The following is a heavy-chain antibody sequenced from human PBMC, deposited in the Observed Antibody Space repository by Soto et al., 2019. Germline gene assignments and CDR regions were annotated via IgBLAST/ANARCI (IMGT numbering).Heavy chain of an antibody. CDR3: VTMVRGVIFDF. Sequence: PGESLKISCKASGYTFSNSWIGWVRQMPGKGLEWMGIVYPGDSETRYSPSFQGQVTISADTPISTAYLQWSSLKASDTAIYYCVTMVRGVIFDFWGQGSPVTVSS. V-gene: IGHV5-51*01. D-gene: IGHD3-10*01. CDR2: VYPGDSET. J-gene: IGHJ4*02. CDR1: GYTFSNSW.